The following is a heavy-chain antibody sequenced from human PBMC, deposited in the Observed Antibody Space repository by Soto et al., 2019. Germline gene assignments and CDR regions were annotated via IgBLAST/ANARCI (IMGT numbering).Heavy chain of an antibody. CDR1: GFTFSSFA. V-gene: IGHV3-23*01. J-gene: IGHJ4*02. D-gene: IGHD1-7*01. CDR2: SSATGAGT. Sequence: LRLSCAASGFTFSSFAMTWVRQAPGKGLEWVSFSSATGAGTYYADSVKGRFTISRDNSKNTLYLQMTSLRADDTAVYYCAKDRRAGGNYGFYSDFWGQGALVTV. CDR3: AKDRRAGGNYGFYSDF.